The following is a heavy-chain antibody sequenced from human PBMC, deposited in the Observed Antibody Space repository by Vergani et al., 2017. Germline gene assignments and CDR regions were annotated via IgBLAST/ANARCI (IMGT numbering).Heavy chain of an antibody. CDR1: GFTFSSYS. CDR2: ISSSSSTI. D-gene: IGHD1-26*01. CDR3: ARELSPECELLDNWFDP. V-gene: IGHV3-48*04. J-gene: IGHJ5*02. Sequence: EVQLVESGGGLVQPGGSLRLSCAASGFTFSSYSMNWVRQAPGKGLEWVSYISSSSSTIYYADSVKGRFTISRDNAKNSLYLQMNSLRAEDTAVDYCARELSPECELLDNWFDPGGQGTLVTVSS.